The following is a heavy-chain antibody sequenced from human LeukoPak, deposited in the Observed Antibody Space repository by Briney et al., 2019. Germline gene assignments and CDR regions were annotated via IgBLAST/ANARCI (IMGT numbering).Heavy chain of an antibody. D-gene: IGHD3-10*01. CDR2: ISSRSTYI. V-gene: IGHV3-21*01. CDR1: GFTFDTYS. Sequence: GGSLRLSCAASGFTFDTYSMDWVRQAPGKGLEWVSSISSRSTYIYYADSVKGRFTISRDNANNSLHLQMNSLRAEDTAVYYCAKVYGSGSFHYYYYMDVWGKGTTVTISS. J-gene: IGHJ6*03. CDR3: AKVYGSGSFHYYYYMDV.